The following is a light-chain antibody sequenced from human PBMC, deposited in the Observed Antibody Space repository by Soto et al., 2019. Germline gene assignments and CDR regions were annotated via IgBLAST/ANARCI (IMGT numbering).Light chain of an antibody. V-gene: IGKV3-15*01. CDR1: QSVSSK. Sequence: EIVLTQSPGTLSVSPGERATLSCRASQSVSSKLAWYQQKPGQAPRLLFYGASTGATGIPARFSGSGSETKFTLSFSSLQSEDFAVYYCQQYNNWPGTFGQGTKV. CDR3: QQYNNWPGT. J-gene: IGKJ1*01. CDR2: GAS.